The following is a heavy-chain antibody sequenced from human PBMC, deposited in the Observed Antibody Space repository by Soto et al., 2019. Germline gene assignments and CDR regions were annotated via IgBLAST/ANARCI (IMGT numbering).Heavy chain of an antibody. D-gene: IGHD5-12*01. CDR2: ISSSSSTI. V-gene: IGHV3-48*01. CDR3: ARDVDRTSHLNWFDP. Sequence: GGSLSLSCAASGVHFSSYIMNWVRQAPGKGLEWVSYISSSSSTIYYADSVKGRFTISRDTSKNTVYLQMDSLKVEDTAVYYCARDVDRTSHLNWFDPWGQGVMVTVSS. CDR1: GVHFSSYI. J-gene: IGHJ5*02.